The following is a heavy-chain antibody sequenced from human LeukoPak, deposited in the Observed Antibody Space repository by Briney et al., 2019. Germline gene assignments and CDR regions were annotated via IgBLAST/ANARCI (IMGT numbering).Heavy chain of an antibody. V-gene: IGHV3-23*01. J-gene: IGHJ4*02. Sequence: GGSLRLSCAASGFTVSSNYMSWVRQAPGKGLEWVSAITGSGRSTYYADSVKGRFTISRDNSKNTLYLQMNSLRAGDTALYYCAKDLIRDDSWGQGTLVTVSS. CDR1: GFTVSSNY. D-gene: IGHD3-3*01. CDR3: AKDLIRDDS. CDR2: ITGSGRST.